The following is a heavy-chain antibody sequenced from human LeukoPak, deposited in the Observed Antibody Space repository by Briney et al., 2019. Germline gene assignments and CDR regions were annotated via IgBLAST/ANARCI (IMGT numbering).Heavy chain of an antibody. D-gene: IGHD3-22*01. V-gene: IGHV4-34*01. CDR3: ARENSPYYYDSSGYLFDY. CDR1: GGSFSGYY. CDR2: INHSGST. J-gene: IGHJ4*02. Sequence: SETLSLTCAVYGGSFSGYYWSWIRQPPGKGLEWIGEINHSGSTNYNPSLKSRVTISVDTSKNQFSLNLRSVTAADTAVYYCARENSPYYYDSSGYLFDYWGQGTLVTVSS.